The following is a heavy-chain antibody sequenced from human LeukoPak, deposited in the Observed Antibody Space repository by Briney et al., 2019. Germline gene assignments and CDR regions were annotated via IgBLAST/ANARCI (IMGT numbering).Heavy chain of an antibody. D-gene: IGHD6-19*01. Sequence: SQTLSLTCAISGDSVSSNSAAWNWIRQSPSRGLEWLGRTYYGSKWYNDYAVSVKSRITINPDTSKNQFSLQLNSVTPEDTAVYYCARVGLEAGFNWFDPWGQGILVTVSS. CDR3: ARVGLEAGFNWFDP. J-gene: IGHJ5*02. CDR1: GDSVSSNSAA. V-gene: IGHV6-1*01. CDR2: TYYGSKWYN.